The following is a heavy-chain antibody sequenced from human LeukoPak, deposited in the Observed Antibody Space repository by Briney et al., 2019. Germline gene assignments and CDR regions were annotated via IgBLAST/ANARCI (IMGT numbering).Heavy chain of an antibody. D-gene: IGHD6-13*01. J-gene: IGHJ4*02. CDR2: IIPIFGTA. Sequence: GASVKVSCKASGGTFSSYAISWVRQAPGQGLEWMGGIIPIFGTANYAQKFQGRVTITADESTSTAHMELSSLRSEDTAVYYCARSIAAGDFGYWGQGTLVTVSS. V-gene: IGHV1-69*13. CDR1: GGTFSSYA. CDR3: ARSIAAGDFGY.